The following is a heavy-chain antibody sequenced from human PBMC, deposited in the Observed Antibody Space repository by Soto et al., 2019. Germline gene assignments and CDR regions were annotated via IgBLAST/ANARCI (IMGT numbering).Heavy chain of an antibody. CDR2: INPNSGGT. D-gene: IGHD6-19*01. V-gene: IGHV1-2*04. J-gene: IGHJ4*02. CDR1: GYTFTGYY. Sequence: QVQLEQSGAEVKKPGASVKVSCKASGYTFTGYYMHWVRQAPGHGLEWMGWINPNSGGTNYAQKFQGWVTMTRDTSISTAYMELSRLRSDDTAVYYCARSEDLRYSSGWYYFDYWGQGTLVTVSS. CDR3: ARSEDLRYSSGWYYFDY.